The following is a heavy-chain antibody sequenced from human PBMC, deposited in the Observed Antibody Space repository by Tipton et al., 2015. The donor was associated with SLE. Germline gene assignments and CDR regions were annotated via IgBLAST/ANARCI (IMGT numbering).Heavy chain of an antibody. CDR2: IHHSGIT. D-gene: IGHD2-2*02. CDR1: GGSFSGYS. CDR3: ARPRRARDYTTSAAYYLDF. J-gene: IGHJ4*02. V-gene: IGHV4-34*01. Sequence: TLSLTCAVYGGSFSGYSWTWFRQAPRKGLERIGDIHHSGITNYNPSLKSRVTISLDTSKSQFSLRVNSVTAADTAVYYCARPRRARDYTTSAAYYLDFWGQGTLVTVSS.